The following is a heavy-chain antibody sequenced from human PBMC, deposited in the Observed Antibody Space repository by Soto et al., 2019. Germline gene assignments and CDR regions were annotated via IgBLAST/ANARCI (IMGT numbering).Heavy chain of an antibody. CDR3: ARLPSPCDNYYAMDA. D-gene: IGHD2-21*01. J-gene: IGHJ6*02. CDR2: IFSSGTT. V-gene: IGHV4-30-4*01. Sequence: CIRQPPRKDLEWIGYIFSSGTTYYNPSLKSRLTMSLDAYQNQFSLKLNSLTDADTAVYFCARLPSPCDNYYAMDACCQGPSVT.